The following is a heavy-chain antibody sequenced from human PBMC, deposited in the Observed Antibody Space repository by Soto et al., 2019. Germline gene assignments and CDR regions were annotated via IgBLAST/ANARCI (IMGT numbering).Heavy chain of an antibody. D-gene: IGHD5-18*01. J-gene: IGHJ6*02. CDR2: IYYSGST. V-gene: IGHV4-30-4*01. CDR1: GGSISSGDYY. Sequence: SETLSLTCTVSGGSISSGDYYWSWIRQPPGKGLEWIGYIYYSGSTYYNPSLKSRVTISVDTSKNQFSLKLSSVTAADTAVYSCARVGYSYGYGGGMDVWGQGTTVTVSS. CDR3: ARVGYSYGYGGGMDV.